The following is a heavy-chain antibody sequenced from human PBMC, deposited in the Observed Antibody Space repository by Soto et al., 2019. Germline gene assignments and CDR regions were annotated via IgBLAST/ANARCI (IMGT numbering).Heavy chain of an antibody. V-gene: IGHV4-59*01. CDR2: IYYSGST. D-gene: IGHD2-2*01. CDR3: ARHCSSTSCYGRARWFDP. CDR1: GGSISSYY. J-gene: IGHJ5*02. Sequence: SETLSLTCTVSGGSISSYYWSWIRQPPGKGLEWIGYIYYSGSTNYNPSLKSRVTITVDTSKNQFSLKLSSVTAADTAVYYCARHCSSTSCYGRARWFDPWGQGTLVTVSS.